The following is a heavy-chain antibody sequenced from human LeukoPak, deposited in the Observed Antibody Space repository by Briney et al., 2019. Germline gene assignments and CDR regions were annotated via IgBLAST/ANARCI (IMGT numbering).Heavy chain of an antibody. CDR2: IKEDGSEK. CDR3: AARDYDFWSGYYGALDYYGMDV. V-gene: IGHV3-7*03. CDR1: GFSFSNYW. Sequence: GGSLRLSCAASGFSFSNYWMSWVRQAPGKGLEWVANIKEDGSEKNYVDSVKGRFTISRDNAKNSLYLQMNSLRAEDTAVYYCAARDYDFWSGYYGALDYYGMDVWGQGTTVTVSS. D-gene: IGHD3-3*01. J-gene: IGHJ6*02.